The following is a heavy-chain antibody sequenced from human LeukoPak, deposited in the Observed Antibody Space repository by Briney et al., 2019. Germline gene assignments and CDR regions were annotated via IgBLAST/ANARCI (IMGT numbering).Heavy chain of an antibody. CDR3: ARQRQWFGWDGYYYYMDV. V-gene: IGHV1-69*01. D-gene: IGHD3-10*01. Sequence: SVKVSCKASGGTFSSYAISWVRQAPGQGLEWMGGIIPIFGTANYAQKFQGRVTITADESTSTAYMELSSLRSEDTAVYYCARQRQWFGWDGYYYYMDVWGKGTTVTVSS. CDR1: GGTFSSYA. J-gene: IGHJ6*03. CDR2: IIPIFGTA.